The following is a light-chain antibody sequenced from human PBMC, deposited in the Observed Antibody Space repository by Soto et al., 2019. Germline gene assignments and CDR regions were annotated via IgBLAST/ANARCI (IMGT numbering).Light chain of an antibody. CDR1: QSVSSD. Sequence: EIVMTQSPATLSVSPGERATLSCRASQSVSSDLAWYQQKPGQAPRLLMYGASTRATGVPARFSGSGSGTVFTLTSSMLHYEDLAFYYCQLNSNPRTFGQGTKVEIK. V-gene: IGKV3-15*01. CDR3: QLNSNPRT. J-gene: IGKJ1*01. CDR2: GAS.